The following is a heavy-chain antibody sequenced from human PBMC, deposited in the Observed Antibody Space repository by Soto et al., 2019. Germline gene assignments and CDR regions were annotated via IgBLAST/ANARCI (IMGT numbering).Heavy chain of an antibody. CDR3: ARDRTAGASQAFDI. CDR2: IIPILGIA. V-gene: IGHV1-69*04. D-gene: IGHD3-10*01. Sequence: ASVKVSCKASGGTFSSYTISWVRQAPGQGLEWMGRIIPILGIANYAQKFQGRVTITADKSTSTAYMELSSLRSEDTAVYYCARDRTAGASQAFDIWGQGTMVTVSS. J-gene: IGHJ3*02. CDR1: GGTFSSYT.